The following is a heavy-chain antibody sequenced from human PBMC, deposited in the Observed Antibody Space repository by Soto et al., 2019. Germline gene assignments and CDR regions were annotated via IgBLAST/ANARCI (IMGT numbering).Heavy chain of an antibody. CDR3: ARESSGDSSGYYSTFFDY. Sequence: SETLSLTCTVSGGSISSGGYYWSWIRQHPGKGLEWIGYIYYSGRTYYNPSLKSRVTISVSTSKSQFSLKLTCVTATPTSVNDCARESSGDSSGYYSTFFDYWGQGTLVSVSS. D-gene: IGHD3-22*01. V-gene: IGHV4-31*02. J-gene: IGHJ4*02. CDR2: IYYSGRT. CDR1: GGSISSGGYY.